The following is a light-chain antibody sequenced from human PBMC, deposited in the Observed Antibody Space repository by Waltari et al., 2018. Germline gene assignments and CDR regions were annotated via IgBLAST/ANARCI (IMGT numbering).Light chain of an antibody. V-gene: IGLV6-57*01. CDR3: QSYESTTVI. J-gene: IGLJ2*01. CDR1: SGSIASNY. Sequence: FILTQPHSVSESPGKTVTISCTRSSGSIASNYVQWYQQRPGSSPTTVIYEDDQRPSGVPDRFSCSIDGSSNAASLTISGLKTEDESDYYCQSYESTTVIFGGGTKLTVL. CDR2: EDD.